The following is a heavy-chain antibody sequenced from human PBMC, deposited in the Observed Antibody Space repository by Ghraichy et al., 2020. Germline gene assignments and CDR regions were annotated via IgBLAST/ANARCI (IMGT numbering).Heavy chain of an antibody. CDR3: ARERQWLEKGRFDY. CDR2: IYHSGST. D-gene: IGHD6-19*01. J-gene: IGHJ4*02. Sequence: SETLSLTCTVSGYSISSGYYWGWIRQPPGKGLEWIGSIYHSGSTYYNPSLKSRVTISVDTSKNQFSLKLSSVTAADTAVYYCARERQWLEKGRFDYWGQGTLVTVSS. CDR1: GYSISSGYY. V-gene: IGHV4-38-2*02.